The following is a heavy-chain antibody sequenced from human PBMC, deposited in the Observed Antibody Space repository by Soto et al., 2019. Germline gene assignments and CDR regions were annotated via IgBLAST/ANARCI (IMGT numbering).Heavy chain of an antibody. Sequence: GGSLTLSCVASGFTLSNHAMSWVRQAPGKGLEWVSVLSGSGSSTYYADSVKGRFTISRDNSKDTVFVQMNSLRVEDTAVYYCAKEMNFDFLAGYGMDVWGQGTTVTVSS. CDR3: AKEMNFDFLAGYGMDV. CDR1: GFTLSNHA. CDR2: LSGSGSST. V-gene: IGHV3-23*01. J-gene: IGHJ6*02. D-gene: IGHD3-3*01.